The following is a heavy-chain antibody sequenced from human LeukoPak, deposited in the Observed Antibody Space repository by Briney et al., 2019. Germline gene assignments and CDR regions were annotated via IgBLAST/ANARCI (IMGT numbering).Heavy chain of an antibody. J-gene: IGHJ4*02. V-gene: IGHV3-66*01. CDR1: GFAFSSNY. Sequence: PGGSLRLSCTASGFAFSSNYMSWVRQAPGKGLEWVALINSGGATYYSDSVKGRFTIFRDNSTKTVHFQLNSLRAEDTAVYYCARASSWIHLWSLWGQGTLVTVSS. D-gene: IGHD5-18*01. CDR2: INSGGAT. CDR3: ARASSWIHLWSL.